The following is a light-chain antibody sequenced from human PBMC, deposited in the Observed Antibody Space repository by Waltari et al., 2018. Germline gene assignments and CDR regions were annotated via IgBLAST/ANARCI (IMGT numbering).Light chain of an antibody. J-gene: IGLJ2*01. CDR2: DVS. V-gene: IGLV2-11*01. Sequence: QSALTQPRSVSGSPGQSVTISCTGTSSDVGGYKYVSWYQQHPGKAPKPMIYDVSKRPSGFPDRFSGSKSGNTASLTISGLQAEDEADYYCCSYAGSYTLRVVLGGGTKLTVL. CDR3: CSYAGSYTLRVV. CDR1: SSDVGGYKY.